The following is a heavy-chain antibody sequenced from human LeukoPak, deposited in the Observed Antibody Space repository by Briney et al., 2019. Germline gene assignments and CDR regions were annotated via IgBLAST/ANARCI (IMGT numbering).Heavy chain of an antibody. CDR3: AKATSVTTLFDY. Sequence: GGSLRLSCAASGFNVSSNSMSWVHQAPAKGLEWVSLLYSGGSTYYADSVQGRFIISRDNYKNPLYLQMTSLRVEGTDGYFCAKATSVTTLFDYWGQGTLVSVSS. CDR2: LYSGGST. V-gene: IGHV3-53*01. CDR1: GFNVSSNS. D-gene: IGHD4-17*01. J-gene: IGHJ4*02.